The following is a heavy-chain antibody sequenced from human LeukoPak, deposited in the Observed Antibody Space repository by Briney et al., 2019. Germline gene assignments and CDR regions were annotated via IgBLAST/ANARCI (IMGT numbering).Heavy chain of an antibody. D-gene: IGHD6-19*01. V-gene: IGHV1-2*02. Sequence: ASVKVSCKASGYTFTGYYMHWVRQAPGQGLEWMGWINPNSGGTNYAQKFRGRVTMTRDTSISTAYMELSRLRPDDTAVYYCARVWYSSGWYLGGVDPPQFDYWGQGTLVTVSS. CDR1: GYTFTGYY. CDR2: INPNSGGT. J-gene: IGHJ4*02. CDR3: ARVWYSSGWYLGGVDPPQFDY.